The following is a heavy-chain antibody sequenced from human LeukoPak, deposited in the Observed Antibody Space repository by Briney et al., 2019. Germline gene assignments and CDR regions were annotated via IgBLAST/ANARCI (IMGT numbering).Heavy chain of an antibody. D-gene: IGHD4-17*01. CDR1: GGSISSYY. V-gene: IGHV4-59*12. CDR2: IYYSGST. J-gene: IGHJ5*01. Sequence: PSETLSLTCTVSGGSISSYYWSWIRQSPGKGLEWIGYIYYSGSTNYNPSLKSRVIISVDTSKNQFSLKLSSVTAADTAVYYCARDGFVWVSGIDYGWFDSWGQGTLVTVSS. CDR3: ARDGFVWVSGIDYGWFDS.